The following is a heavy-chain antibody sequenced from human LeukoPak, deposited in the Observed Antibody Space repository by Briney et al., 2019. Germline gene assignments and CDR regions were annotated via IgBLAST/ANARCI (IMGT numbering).Heavy chain of an antibody. V-gene: IGHV3-64*02. CDR3: ARDSTSGYSFDS. J-gene: IGHJ4*02. CDR2: ILGNGHAS. D-gene: IGHD5-12*01. Sequence: PGGSLRLSCVASGFTFSSYPMHWVRQAPDKGLEYLAAILGNGHASFYADSVKGRFTISRDNSKTTLYLQMGNLRADDMAVYYCARDSTSGYSFDSWGQGTLVTVS. CDR1: GFTFSSYP.